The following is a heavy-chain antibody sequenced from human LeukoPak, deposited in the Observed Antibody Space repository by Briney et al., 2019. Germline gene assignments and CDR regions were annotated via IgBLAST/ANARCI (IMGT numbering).Heavy chain of an antibody. CDR2: INPNSGHT. CDR1: GYTFSNYD. V-gene: IGHV1-8*01. J-gene: IGHJ4*02. Sequence: GASVKVSCKASGYTFSNYDINWVRQATGQGLEWMGYINPNSGHTVYAQKFQGRVTITRDTSISTAYMELSSLRFDDTAVYYCARVPRESNSHWGQGTLVTVSS. CDR3: ARVPRESNSH. D-gene: IGHD1-1*01.